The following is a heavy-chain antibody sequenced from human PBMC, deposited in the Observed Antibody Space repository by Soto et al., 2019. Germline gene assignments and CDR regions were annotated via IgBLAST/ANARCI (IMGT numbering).Heavy chain of an antibody. V-gene: IGHV3-74*01. CDR3: AGVAVGAYYFDF. CDR2: VNTDGSDT. Sequence: EVQLVESGGGVVQPGGSLRLSCAASGFTFSSYWMHWVRQAPGKRLVWVSRVNTDGSDTSYADSVKGRFTISRDNAKNTLYQQMNSLGAEETAVYYGAGVAVGAYYFDFWGQGTLLTVSS. J-gene: IGHJ4*02. D-gene: IGHD6-19*01. CDR1: GFTFSSYW.